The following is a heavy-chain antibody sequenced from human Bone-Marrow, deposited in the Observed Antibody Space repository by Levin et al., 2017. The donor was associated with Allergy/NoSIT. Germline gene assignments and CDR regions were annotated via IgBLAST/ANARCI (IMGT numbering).Heavy chain of an antibody. J-gene: IGHJ4*02. CDR1: GGSFSGYY. Sequence: GSLRLSCAVYGGSFSGYYWSWIRQPPGKGLEWIGEINHSGSTNYNPSLKSRVTISVDTSKNQFSLKLSSVTAADTAVYYCARGRGTTRYYGSGSYRYWGQGTLVTVSS. V-gene: IGHV4-34*01. D-gene: IGHD3-10*01. CDR2: INHSGST. CDR3: ARGRGTTRYYGSGSYRY.